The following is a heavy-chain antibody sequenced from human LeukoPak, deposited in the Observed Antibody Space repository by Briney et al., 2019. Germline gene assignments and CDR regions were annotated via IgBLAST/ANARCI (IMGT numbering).Heavy chain of an antibody. D-gene: IGHD2-2*01. J-gene: IGHJ4*02. V-gene: IGHV4-4*07. CDR1: GVSISSYY. CDR2: INTSGST. Sequence: SETLSLTCTVSGVSISSYYWSWIRQPAGKGLEWIGRINTSGSTNYNPSLKSRVTISVDTSKNQFSLKLSSVTAADTAVYYCARAYCSSTSCYDGLDYWGQGTLVTVSS. CDR3: ARAYCSSTSCYDGLDY.